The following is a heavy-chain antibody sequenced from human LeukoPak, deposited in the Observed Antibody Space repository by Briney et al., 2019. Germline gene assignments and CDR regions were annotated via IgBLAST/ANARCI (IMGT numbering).Heavy chain of an antibody. CDR2: NSGSGAST. Sequence: GGSLRLSCAASGFTFNNYAMSWVRQAPGKGLEWVSANSGSGASTYYADSVKGRFTISRDNSKNTLYLQMNSLRADDTAVYYRAKGISYYYDSSGYYYFDYWGQGTLVTVSS. J-gene: IGHJ4*02. CDR1: GFTFNNYA. CDR3: AKGISYYYDSSGYYYFDY. D-gene: IGHD3-22*01. V-gene: IGHV3-23*01.